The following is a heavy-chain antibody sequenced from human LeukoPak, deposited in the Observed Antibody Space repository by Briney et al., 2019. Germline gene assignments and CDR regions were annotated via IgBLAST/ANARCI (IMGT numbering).Heavy chain of an antibody. CDR2: IYYSGST. CDR1: GGSISSYY. CDR3: AGEIVVVTAIRYFQH. D-gene: IGHD2-21*02. Sequence: ASETLSLTCTVSGGSISSYYWSWIRQPPGKGLEWIGYIYYSGSTNYNPSLKSRVTISVDTSKNQFSLKLSSVTAADTAVYYCAGEIVVVTAIRYFQHWGQGTLVTVSS. J-gene: IGHJ1*01. V-gene: IGHV4-59*01.